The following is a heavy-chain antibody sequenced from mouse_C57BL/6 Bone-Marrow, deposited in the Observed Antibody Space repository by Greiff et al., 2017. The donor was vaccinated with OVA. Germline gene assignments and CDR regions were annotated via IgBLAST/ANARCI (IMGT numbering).Heavy chain of an antibody. CDR3: TRESDLLLQDYFDC. J-gene: IGHJ2*01. D-gene: IGHD1-1*01. CDR2: ISSGGDYI. CDR1: GFTFSSYA. V-gene: IGHV5-9-1*02. Sequence: DVMLVESGEGLVKPGGSLKLSCAASGFTFSSYAMSWVRQTPEKRLEWVAYISSGGDYIYYADTVKGRFTISRDNARNTLYLQMSSLKSEDTAMYYCTRESDLLLQDYFDCWGQGTTLTVSS.